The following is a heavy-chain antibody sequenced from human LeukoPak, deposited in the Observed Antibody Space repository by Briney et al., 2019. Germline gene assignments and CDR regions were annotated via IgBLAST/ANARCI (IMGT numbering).Heavy chain of an antibody. Sequence: GESLKISCKGSGYSFTSYWIGWVRQMPGKGLEWMGIIYPGDSDTRYSPSFQGQVTISADKSISTAYLQWSSLKASDTAMYYCARPSGRGYYYDSSGYSFDYWGQGTLVTVSS. V-gene: IGHV5-51*01. D-gene: IGHD3-22*01. CDR2: IYPGDSDT. CDR1: GYSFTSYW. CDR3: ARPSGRGYYYDSSGYSFDY. J-gene: IGHJ4*02.